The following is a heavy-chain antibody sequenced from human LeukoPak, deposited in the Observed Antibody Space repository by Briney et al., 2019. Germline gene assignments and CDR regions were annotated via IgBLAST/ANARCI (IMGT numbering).Heavy chain of an antibody. CDR2: IRYDGSNK. J-gene: IGHJ3*02. CDR1: GFTFSSYG. Sequence: PGGSLRLSCAASGFTFSSYGMHWVRQAPGKGLEWVAFIRYDGSNKYYADPVKGRFTISRDNSKNTLYLQMNSLRAEDTAVYYCATRDIVVVLDAFDIWGQGTMVTVSS. D-gene: IGHD2-2*01. CDR3: ATRDIVVVLDAFDI. V-gene: IGHV3-30*02.